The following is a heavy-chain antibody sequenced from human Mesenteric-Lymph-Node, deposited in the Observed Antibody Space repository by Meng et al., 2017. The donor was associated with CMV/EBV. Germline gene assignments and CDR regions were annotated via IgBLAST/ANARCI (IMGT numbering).Heavy chain of an antibody. V-gene: IGHV3-23*03. CDR3: AKDLRGLSSSWYDCPLDY. CDR1: FSSYA. Sequence: FSSYAVRWVRQAPGQGLEWVSVIYSGGSSTYYAASVQGRFTISRDNSKNTLYLQMNSLRAEDTAVYYCAKDLRGLSSSWYDCPLDYWGQGTLVTVSS. CDR2: IYSGGSST. D-gene: IGHD6-13*01. J-gene: IGHJ4*02.